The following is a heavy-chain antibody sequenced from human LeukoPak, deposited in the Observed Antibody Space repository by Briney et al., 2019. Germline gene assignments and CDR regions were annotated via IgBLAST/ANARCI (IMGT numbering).Heavy chain of an antibody. J-gene: IGHJ4*02. Sequence: PGGSLRLSCVASGFTFSSYWMHWVRHDPRKGLVWVSRINGDGRNINYADSVRGRFTISRDNAKNTLYLQMNSLRAEDTAVYYCARQMGIYRGSSWYKVPVHFDYWGQGTLVTVSS. V-gene: IGHV3-74*01. CDR3: ARQMGIYRGSSWYKVPVHFDY. CDR1: GFTFSSYW. D-gene: IGHD6-13*01. CDR2: INGDGRNI.